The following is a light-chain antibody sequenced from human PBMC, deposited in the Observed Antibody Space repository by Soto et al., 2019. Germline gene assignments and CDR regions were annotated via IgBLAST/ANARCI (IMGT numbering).Light chain of an antibody. V-gene: IGKV1-5*03. CDR3: QHYNSYSEA. CDR1: QTIRSW. CDR2: KAS. J-gene: IGKJ1*01. Sequence: DIQMTQSPSTLSGSVGDRVTITCRASQTIRSWLAWYQQKPGKAPKLLIYKASTLKSGVPSRFSGSGSGTELTLTSSSLEPDDFATYYCQHYNSYSEAFGQGTKVDIK.